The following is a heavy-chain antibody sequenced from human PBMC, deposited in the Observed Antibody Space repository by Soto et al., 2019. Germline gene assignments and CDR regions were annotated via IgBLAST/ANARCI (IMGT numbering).Heavy chain of an antibody. D-gene: IGHD6-19*01. CDR1: GGSISSYY. CDR3: AISGYSSGSYREGFDY. V-gene: IGHV4-59*01. Sequence: SETLSLTCTVSGGSISSYYWSWIRQPPGKGLEWIGNIYNSGSINYNPSLKSRVTISVDTSKNQFSLKLSSVTAADTAVYYCAISGYSSGSYREGFDYWGQGTLVTVS. J-gene: IGHJ4*02. CDR2: IYNSGSI.